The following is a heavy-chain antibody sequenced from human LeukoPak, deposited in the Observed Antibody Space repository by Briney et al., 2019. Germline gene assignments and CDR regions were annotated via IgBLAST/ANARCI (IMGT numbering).Heavy chain of an antibody. CDR2: IIPIFGTA. Sequence: GASVKVSCKASGGTFSSYAISWVRQAPGQGLEWMGGIIPIFGTANYAQKFQGRVTITADKSTSTAYMELSSLRSEDTAVYYCAGSISGVPAATDYYYYYYMDVWGKGTTVTISS. V-gene: IGHV1-69*06. CDR1: GGTFSSYA. J-gene: IGHJ6*03. CDR3: AGSISGVPAATDYYYYYYMDV. D-gene: IGHD2-2*01.